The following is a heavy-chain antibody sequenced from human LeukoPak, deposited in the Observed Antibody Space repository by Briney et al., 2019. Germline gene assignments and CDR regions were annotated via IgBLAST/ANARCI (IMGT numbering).Heavy chain of an antibody. J-gene: IGHJ4*02. V-gene: IGHV4-30-2*01. Sequence: SQTLSLTCTVSGGSISSGGYYWSWIRQPPGKGLEWIGYIYHSGSTYYNPSLKSRVTISVDRSKNQFSLKLSSVTAADTAVYYCARVGYCTNGVCYLFDYWGQGTLVTVSS. CDR2: IYHSGST. CDR1: GGSISSGGYY. D-gene: IGHD2-8*01. CDR3: ARVGYCTNGVCYLFDY.